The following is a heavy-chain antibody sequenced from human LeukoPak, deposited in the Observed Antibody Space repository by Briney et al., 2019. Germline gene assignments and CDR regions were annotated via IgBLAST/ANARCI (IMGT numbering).Heavy chain of an antibody. V-gene: IGHV3-7*01. CDR3: ARVKLGYYYGSGSYYEWYNWFDP. D-gene: IGHD3-10*01. Sequence: TGGSLRLSCAASGFTFSSYWMSWVRQAPGKGLEWVANIKQDGSEKYYVDSVKGRFTISRDNAKNSLYLQMNSLRAEDTAVYYCARVKLGYYYGSGSYYEWYNWFDPWGHGTLVTVSS. J-gene: IGHJ5*02. CDR2: IKQDGSEK. CDR1: GFTFSSYW.